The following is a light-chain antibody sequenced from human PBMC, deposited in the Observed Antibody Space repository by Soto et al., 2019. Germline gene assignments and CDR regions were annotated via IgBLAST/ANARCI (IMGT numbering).Light chain of an antibody. CDR1: QSVRAYS. V-gene: IGKV3-20*01. Sequence: ESVLTQAAGALSKYPGERATLSCRASQSVRAYSFPWYKPNPGQAPRLLIYGASSRATGIPDRFSGSGSGTDFTLTISRLEPEHFAVYYCQHYGSSPRTLRGRTQVAIK. J-gene: IGKJ4*01. CDR2: GAS. CDR3: QHYGSSPRT.